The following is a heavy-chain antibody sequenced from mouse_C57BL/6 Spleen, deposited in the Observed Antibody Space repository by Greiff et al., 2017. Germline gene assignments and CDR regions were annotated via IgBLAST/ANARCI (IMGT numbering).Heavy chain of an antibody. CDR2: IDPNSGGT. D-gene: IGHD2-5*01. CDR1: GYNFTCYW. Sequence: QVQLQQSGAEFVKPGASLKLSCKASGYNFTCYWMYWVQQRPGRGLEWIGRIDPNSGGTKYNEKFKSKVTLSVDKPSSTVYMQLSSLTSEDSAVYYCARTTYYSNYGFAYWGQGTLVTVSA. CDR3: ARTTYYSNYGFAY. V-gene: IGHV1-72*01. J-gene: IGHJ3*01.